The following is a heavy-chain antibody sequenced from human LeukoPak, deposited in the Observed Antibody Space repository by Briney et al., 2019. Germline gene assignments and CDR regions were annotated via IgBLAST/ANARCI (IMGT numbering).Heavy chain of an antibody. Sequence: GGSLRLSCAASGFTFSSYGMHWVRQAPGKGLEWVAVISYDGSNKYYADSVKGRFTISRDNSKNTLYLQMNSLRAEDTAVYYCARDGRYFDWLLQGYFDYWGQGTLVTVSS. J-gene: IGHJ4*02. CDR1: GFTFSSYG. V-gene: IGHV3-30*19. D-gene: IGHD3-9*01. CDR3: ARDGRYFDWLLQGYFDY. CDR2: ISYDGSNK.